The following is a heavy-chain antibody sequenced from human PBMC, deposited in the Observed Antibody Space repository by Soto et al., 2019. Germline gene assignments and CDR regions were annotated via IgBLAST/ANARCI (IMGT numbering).Heavy chain of an antibody. CDR2: IDPSDSYT. CDR3: ARHAVAAALLQHNWFDP. Sequence: GESLKISCKGSGYSFTSYWISWVRQMPGKGLEWMGRIDPSDSYTNYSPSFQGHVTISADKSISTAYLQWSSLKASDTATYYCARHAVAAALLQHNWFDPWGQGTLVTV. J-gene: IGHJ5*02. CDR1: GYSFTSYW. V-gene: IGHV5-10-1*01. D-gene: IGHD6-13*01.